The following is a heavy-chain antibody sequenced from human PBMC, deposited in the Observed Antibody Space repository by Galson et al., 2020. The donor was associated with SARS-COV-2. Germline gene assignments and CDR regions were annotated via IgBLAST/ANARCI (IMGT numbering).Heavy chain of an antibody. J-gene: IGHJ4*02. D-gene: IGHD3-10*01. CDR3: AKGSARWELLDF. V-gene: IGHV3-30*02. CDR1: GFIFSNFG. CDR2: LRFDGGAS. Sequence: QLGESLKISCTASGFIFSNFGMNWVRQAPGKGLEWVAFLRFDGGASYYADSVTGRFTISRDISKSTLFLQMNSLKTEDTAVYYCAKGSARWELLDFWGQGALVSVSS.